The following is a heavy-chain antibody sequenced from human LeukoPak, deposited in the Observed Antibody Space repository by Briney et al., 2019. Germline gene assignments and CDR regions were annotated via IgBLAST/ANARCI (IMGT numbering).Heavy chain of an antibody. CDR1: GGSLSSSNW. Sequence: PSETLSLTCSVSGGSLSSSNWWSGVRQPPGKGLEWIGESYHSGGTNYNPSLKSRVTISVDKSKNQCSLKLSSVTAADTAVYYCARVGYSGYDSPNFDYWGQGTLVTVSS. V-gene: IGHV4-4*02. CDR2: SYHSGGT. J-gene: IGHJ4*02. CDR3: ARVGYSGYDSPNFDY. D-gene: IGHD5-12*01.